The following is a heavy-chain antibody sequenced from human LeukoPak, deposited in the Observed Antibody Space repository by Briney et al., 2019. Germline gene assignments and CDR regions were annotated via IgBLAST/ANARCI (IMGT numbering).Heavy chain of an antibody. CDR2: ISGSGGST. CDR1: GFIFSDYG. CDR3: AMRYYYDSSGYYLSY. V-gene: IGHV3-23*01. D-gene: IGHD3-22*01. J-gene: IGHJ4*02. Sequence: GGSLRLSCAASGFIFSDYGVHWVREAQGTGLELVSAISGSGGSTYYADSVKGRFTISRDNSKNTLYLQMNSLRAEDTAVYYCAMRYYYDSSGYYLSYWGQGTLVTVSS.